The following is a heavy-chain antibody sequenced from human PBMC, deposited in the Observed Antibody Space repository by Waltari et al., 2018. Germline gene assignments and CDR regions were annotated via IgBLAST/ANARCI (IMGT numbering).Heavy chain of an antibody. Sequence: QVQLQESGPGLVKPSETLSLTCAVSGYSISSGYYWGWIRQPPGKGLEGIGSIYQSGSTYYNPALKSRVTISVDTSKNQCSLKLSSVTAADTAVYYCARSPLNIVVVVAYQWYFDYWGQGTLVTVSS. D-gene: IGHD2-15*01. CDR2: IYQSGST. J-gene: IGHJ4*02. CDR1: GYSISSGYY. CDR3: ARSPLNIVVVVAYQWYFDY. V-gene: IGHV4-38-2*01.